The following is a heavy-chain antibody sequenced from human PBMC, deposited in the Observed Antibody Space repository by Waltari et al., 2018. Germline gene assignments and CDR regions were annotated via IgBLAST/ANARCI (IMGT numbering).Heavy chain of an antibody. CDR1: GGTFSSYA. J-gene: IGHJ6*03. CDR2: IIPILGIA. V-gene: IGHV1-69*10. Sequence: QVQLVQSGAEVKKPGSSVKVSCKASGGTFSSYAISGVRQAPGQGLEWMGGIIPILGIANYAQKFQGRVTITADKSTSTAYMELSSLRSEDTAVYYCARVPGIPPHYYMDVWGKGTTVTVSS. CDR3: ARVPGIPPHYYMDV. D-gene: IGHD2-21*01.